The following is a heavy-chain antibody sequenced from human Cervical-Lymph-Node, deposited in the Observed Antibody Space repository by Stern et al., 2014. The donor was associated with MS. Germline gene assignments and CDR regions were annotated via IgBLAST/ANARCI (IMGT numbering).Heavy chain of an antibody. CDR3: ARSSSPGTRTARFDY. CDR2: IFHIGSS. V-gene: IGHV4-31*03. J-gene: IGHJ4*02. CDR1: GASISSAGYY. Sequence: QVQLQESGPGLVKPSQTLSLTCTVSGASISSAGYYWSWIRQPPGKGLEWIGYIFHIGSSFYNPSLRGRISMQVDTSNNQFSLKLSSLTAADTAVYYCARSSSPGTRTARFDYWGQGTLVTVSS. D-gene: IGHD2-21*02.